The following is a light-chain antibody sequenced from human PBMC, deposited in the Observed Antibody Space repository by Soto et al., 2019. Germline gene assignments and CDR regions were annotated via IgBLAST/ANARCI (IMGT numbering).Light chain of an antibody. V-gene: IGKV1-5*01. Sequence: DIQMTQSPSTLSASVGDRVIITCRASQSISDYLAWYQQKPGKAPKLLIYDASNLESGVPSTFSGSGSGTEFTLTISSLQPDDFATYYCQQYYTYWHMFGQGPRLEIK. J-gene: IGKJ5*01. CDR3: QQYYTYWHM. CDR1: QSISDY. CDR2: DAS.